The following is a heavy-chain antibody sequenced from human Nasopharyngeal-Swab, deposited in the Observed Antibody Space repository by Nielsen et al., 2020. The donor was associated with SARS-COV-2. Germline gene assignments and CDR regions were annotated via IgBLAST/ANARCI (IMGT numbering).Heavy chain of an antibody. CDR3: ARLGPKNYFHN. V-gene: IGHV7-4-1*02. CDR2: IDTNTGDA. CDR1: GYTFINYA. J-gene: IGHJ4*02. Sequence: ASVKVSCKTSGYTFINYAMNWVRQAPGQGLEFLGWIDTNTGDATYARDFAGRFVFSLDTSVSTAYLQISSLKADDTAVYYCARLGPKNYFHNWGQGTLDTVSS.